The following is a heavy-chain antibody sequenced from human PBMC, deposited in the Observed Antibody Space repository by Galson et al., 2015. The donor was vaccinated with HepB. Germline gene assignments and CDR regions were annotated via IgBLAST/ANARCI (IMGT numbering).Heavy chain of an antibody. J-gene: IGHJ3*02. CDR2: INTNTGNP. CDR3: ALAPYYYDSSGYYDWPVTAFDI. V-gene: IGHV7-4-1*02. CDR1: GYTFTSYA. Sequence: SVKVSCKASGYTFTSYAMNWVRQAPGQGLEWMGWINTNTGNPTYAQGFTGRFVFSLDTSVSTAYLQISSLKAEDTAVYYCALAPYYYDSSGYYDWPVTAFDIWGQGTMVTVSS. D-gene: IGHD3-22*01.